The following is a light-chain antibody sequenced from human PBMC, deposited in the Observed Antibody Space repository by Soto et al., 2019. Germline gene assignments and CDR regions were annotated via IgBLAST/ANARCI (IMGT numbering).Light chain of an antibody. J-gene: IGLJ1*01. CDR1: SSDVGGYYY. CDR2: EVS. V-gene: IGLV2-14*01. CDR3: SAYTTTSTLI. Sequence: QSALTQPASVSGSPGQSITISCTGTSSDVGGYYYVSWYQHHPGKSPKLMIYEVSSRPSGVSNRFSGSKSGNTASLTISGLQTEDEADYYCSAYTTTSTLIFGTGTKVTVL.